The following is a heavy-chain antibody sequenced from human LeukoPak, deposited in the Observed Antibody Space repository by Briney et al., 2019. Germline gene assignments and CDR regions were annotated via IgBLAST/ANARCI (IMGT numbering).Heavy chain of an antibody. D-gene: IGHD3-16*02. V-gene: IGHV3-73*01. CDR2: IRSKANSYAT. Sequence: TGGSLRLSCAASGFTFSGSAMHWVRQASGKGLEWVGRIRSKANSYATAYAASVKGRFTISRDDSKNTAYLQMNSLKTEDTAVYYCTKSSKDDYVWGSYRLDAFDIWGQGTMVTVSS. CDR3: TKSSKDDYVWGSYRLDAFDI. J-gene: IGHJ3*02. CDR1: GFTFSGSA.